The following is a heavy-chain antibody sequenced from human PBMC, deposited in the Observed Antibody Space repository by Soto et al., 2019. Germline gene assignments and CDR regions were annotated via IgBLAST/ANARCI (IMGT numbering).Heavy chain of an antibody. D-gene: IGHD6-19*01. J-gene: IGHJ4*02. CDR3: ARSIAVAANFDY. CDR2: IIPILGIA. Sequence: QVQLVQSGAEVKKPGSSVKVSCKASGGTFSSYTISWVRQAPGQGLEWMGRIIPILGIANYAQKFQGRVKITADKSTSTAYMELSSLRSEDTAVYYCARSIAVAANFDYWGQGTLVTVSS. CDR1: GGTFSSYT. V-gene: IGHV1-69*02.